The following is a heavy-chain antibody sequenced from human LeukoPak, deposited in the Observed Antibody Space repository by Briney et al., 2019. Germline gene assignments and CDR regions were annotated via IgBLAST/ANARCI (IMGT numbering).Heavy chain of an antibody. J-gene: IGHJ4*02. Sequence: GGSLRLSCAVSGLTFSSYAMSWVRQAPGKGLEWVSAISGSGGSTYYADSVKGRFTISRDNSKNTLYLQMNSLRAEDTAVYYCAKDIAQGYTFGSIEQDYWGQGTLVTVSS. D-gene: IGHD5-18*01. CDR1: GLTFSSYA. V-gene: IGHV3-23*01. CDR2: ISGSGGST. CDR3: AKDIAQGYTFGSIEQDY.